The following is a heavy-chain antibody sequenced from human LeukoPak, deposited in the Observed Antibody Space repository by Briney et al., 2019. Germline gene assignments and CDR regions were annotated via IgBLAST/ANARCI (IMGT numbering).Heavy chain of an antibody. CDR2: MNPHSDNT. J-gene: IGHJ4*02. CDR1: GYTFTNFD. V-gene: IGHV1-8*03. Sequence: ASVKVSCKASGYTFTNFDINWVRQATGQGLEWMGWMNPHSDNTGYAQKFQGRVTITRNTSISTAYMELSSLRSEATAVYYCARATTRDSSCYSGLYYVDYWGQGTLVTVSS. CDR3: ARATTRDSSCYSGLYYVDY. D-gene: IGHD3-22*01.